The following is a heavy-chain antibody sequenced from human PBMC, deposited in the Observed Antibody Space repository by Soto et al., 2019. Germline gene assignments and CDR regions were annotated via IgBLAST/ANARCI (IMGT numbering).Heavy chain of an antibody. CDR2: INTDGGSS. Sequence: EVQLVESGGDVVQPGGSLSLSCAASGFTFSGHWMHWVRQVPGKGLEWVSRINTDGGSSAYADSVKGRFAISRDNAKNTLYLQMNGVSAEDTAVYYCAREAGYCSRTSCYRRAFDTWGQGTTVTVSS. CDR1: GFTFSGHW. V-gene: IGHV3-74*03. CDR3: AREAGYCSRTSCYRRAFDT. J-gene: IGHJ3*02. D-gene: IGHD2-2*01.